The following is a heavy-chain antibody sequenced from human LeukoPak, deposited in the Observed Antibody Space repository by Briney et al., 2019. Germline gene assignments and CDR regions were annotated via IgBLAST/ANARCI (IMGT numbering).Heavy chain of an antibody. Sequence: SETLSLTCTVSGGSISSYYWSWIRQPPGKGLEWIGYIYYSGSTNYNPSLKSRVTISVDTSKNQFSLKLSSVTAADTAVYYCARVASGFVVVPAANRPFDYWGQGTLVTVSS. V-gene: IGHV4-59*01. CDR3: ARVASGFVVVPAANRPFDY. D-gene: IGHD2-2*01. CDR2: IYYSGST. CDR1: GGSISSYY. J-gene: IGHJ4*02.